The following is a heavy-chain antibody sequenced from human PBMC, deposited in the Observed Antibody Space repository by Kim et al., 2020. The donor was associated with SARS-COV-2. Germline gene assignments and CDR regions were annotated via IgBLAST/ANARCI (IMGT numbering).Heavy chain of an antibody. D-gene: IGHD5-12*01. CDR2: IGMSGADT. Sequence: GGSLRLSCAASGFTFSHYAMGWVRQTPGKGLEWVSTIGMSGADTYYQDSVKGRFTISRDNFKNMLYLQMRSLRAEDTAIYYCAKYQVVAARGYFDYWGQGTLVTVSS. CDR3: AKYQVVAARGYFDY. CDR1: GFTFSHYA. V-gene: IGHV3-23*01. J-gene: IGHJ4*02.